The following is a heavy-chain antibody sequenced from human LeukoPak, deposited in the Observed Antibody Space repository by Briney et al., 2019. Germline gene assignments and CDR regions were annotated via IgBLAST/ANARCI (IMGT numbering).Heavy chain of an antibody. CDR2: INDSGTI. J-gene: IGHJ6*03. V-gene: IGHV4-34*01. D-gene: IGHD1-7*01. Sequence: SSETLSLTCAVYGGSFSNYYWSWIRQPPGKGLEWIGEINDSGTINYNPSLMSRVTISVGKSKNQFSLKLSSVTAADTAVYYCARRWNYGRNYYIDVWGKGATVSVSS. CDR3: ARRWNYGRNYYIDV. CDR1: GGSFSNYY.